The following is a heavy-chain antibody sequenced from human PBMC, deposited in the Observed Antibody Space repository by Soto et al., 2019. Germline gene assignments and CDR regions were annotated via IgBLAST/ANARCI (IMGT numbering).Heavy chain of an antibody. V-gene: IGHV3-23*01. D-gene: IGHD3-10*01. J-gene: IGHJ4*02. Sequence: EVQLLESGGGLVQPGGSLRLSCVASGFTFSSYAMSWVRQAPGKGLEWVSVISAGGGSTHYEDSVKGRFTVSRDNSKSTLYLQMNSLRAEDTALYYCAKVLWFGELSLMDLDYWGQGTLVTVSS. CDR1: GFTFSSYA. CDR2: ISAGGGST. CDR3: AKVLWFGELSLMDLDY.